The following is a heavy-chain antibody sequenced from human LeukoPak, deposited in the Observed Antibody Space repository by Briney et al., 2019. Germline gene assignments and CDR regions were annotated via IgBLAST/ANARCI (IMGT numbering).Heavy chain of an antibody. V-gene: IGHV4-4*07. CDR1: GGSISSYY. Sequence: ASETLSLTCTVSGGSISSYYWSWIRQPAGKGLEWLGRIYTSGSTNYNPSLKSRVTLSVDTSKNQFSLKLSSVTAADTAVYYCARDCTNGVCYGAFDIWGQGTMVTVSS. J-gene: IGHJ3*02. CDR2: IYTSGST. CDR3: ARDCTNGVCYGAFDI. D-gene: IGHD2-8*01.